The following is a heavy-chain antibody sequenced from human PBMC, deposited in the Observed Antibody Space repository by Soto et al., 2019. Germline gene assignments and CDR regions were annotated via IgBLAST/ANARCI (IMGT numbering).Heavy chain of an antibody. CDR3: ARELPSSSRGYNWFDP. CDR2: ISSDGHGE. Sequence: LRLSCVVSGFTFNTSDMQWVRQAPGKGLELVAAISSDGHGEFYADFVKGRFTVSRENSKNTVYLQMDSLTAADTAVYYCARELPSSSRGYNWFDPWGQGTLVTVSS. D-gene: IGHD6-6*01. J-gene: IGHJ5*02. V-gene: IGHV3-33*05. CDR1: GFTFNTSD.